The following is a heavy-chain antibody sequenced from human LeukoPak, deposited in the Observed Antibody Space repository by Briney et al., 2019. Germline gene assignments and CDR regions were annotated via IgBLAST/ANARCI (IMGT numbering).Heavy chain of an antibody. J-gene: IGHJ3*02. D-gene: IGHD2-2*01. CDR1: GGSISSYY. CDR3: ARAGYCSSTSCLDAFDI. CDR2: IYYSGST. Sequence: SETLSLTCTVSGGSISSYYWSWIRQPPGKGLEWIGYIYYSGSTNYNPSLKSRVTISVDRSKNQFSLKLSSVTAADTAVYYCARAGYCSSTSCLDAFDIWGQGTMVTVSS. V-gene: IGHV4-59*12.